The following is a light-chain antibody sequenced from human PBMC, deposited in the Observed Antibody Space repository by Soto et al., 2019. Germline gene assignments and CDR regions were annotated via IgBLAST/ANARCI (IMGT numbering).Light chain of an antibody. V-gene: IGKV3-20*01. J-gene: IGKJ1*01. CDR3: QQYGSSPST. Sequence: EIVLTQSPGTLSLSPGERATLSCRASQSVSSTYLAWYQQKLGQAPRLLIYVASSRATGIPDRFSGSGSGTDFTLTIRRLEPEDFAVYYCQQYGSSPSTFGQGTKVEIK. CDR1: QSVSSTY. CDR2: VAS.